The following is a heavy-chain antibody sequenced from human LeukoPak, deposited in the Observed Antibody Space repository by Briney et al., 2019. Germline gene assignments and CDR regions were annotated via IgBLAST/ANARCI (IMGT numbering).Heavy chain of an antibody. D-gene: IGHD6-19*01. CDR1: GYTFTNYG. J-gene: IGHJ4*02. V-gene: IGHV1-18*01. CDR3: ATLGSSGWLDY. Sequence: GASAKVSCKASGYTFTNYGISWVRQAPGQGPEWMGWISAYNGNTYYALNLQDRVTMTTDTSTSTAYMELRSLRSDDTAVYYCATLGSSGWLDYWGQGTLVTVSS. CDR2: ISAYNGNT.